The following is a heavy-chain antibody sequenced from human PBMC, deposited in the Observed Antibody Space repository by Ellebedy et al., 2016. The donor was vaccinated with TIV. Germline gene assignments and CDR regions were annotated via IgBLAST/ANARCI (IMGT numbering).Heavy chain of an antibody. CDR1: GGSVSSNNYH. CDR3: AHYLAGWGGRGD. Sequence: MPSETLSLTCTVSGGSVSSNNYHWSWIRQPPGKGLEWIGYLSYSGSTNSDPSLKSRVTISAATSKNQSPLRLSSVTAADTAVYYCAHYLAGWGGRGDWGQGTLVTVSS. CDR2: LSYSGST. D-gene: IGHD6-19*01. J-gene: IGHJ4*02. V-gene: IGHV4-61*01.